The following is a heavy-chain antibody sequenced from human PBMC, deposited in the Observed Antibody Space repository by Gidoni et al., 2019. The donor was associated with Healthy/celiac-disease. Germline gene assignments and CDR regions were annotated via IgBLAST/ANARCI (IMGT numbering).Heavy chain of an antibody. V-gene: IGHV3-21*01. CDR1: GFTFSSYS. Sequence: EVQLVESGGGLVKPGGSLRLSCAASGFTFSSYSMNWVRQAPGKGLEWVSYISSSSSYISYADSVKGRFTISRDNAKNSLYLQMNSLRAEDTAVYYCARVPHAAGEPREVVYYYYGMDVWGQGTTVTVSS. CDR3: ARVPHAAGEPREVVYYYYGMDV. CDR2: ISSSSSYI. D-gene: IGHD6-19*01. J-gene: IGHJ6*02.